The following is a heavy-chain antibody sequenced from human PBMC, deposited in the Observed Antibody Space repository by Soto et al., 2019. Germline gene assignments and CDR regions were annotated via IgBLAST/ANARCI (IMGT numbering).Heavy chain of an antibody. V-gene: IGHV4-59*01. Sequence: QVQLQESGPGLVKPSETLSLTCTVSGASISSYYWSWIRQPPGKGLEWIGYVYYSGSTNYNPSLKRRVTISVDTSKNQFSLKLSSVTAADTAMYYCVRDTTPSLWGQGTLVTVSS. CDR2: VYYSGST. CDR1: GASISSYY. J-gene: IGHJ4*02. D-gene: IGHD1-1*01. CDR3: VRDTTPSL.